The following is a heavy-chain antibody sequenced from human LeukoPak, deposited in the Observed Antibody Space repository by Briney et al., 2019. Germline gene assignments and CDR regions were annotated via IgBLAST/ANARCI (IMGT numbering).Heavy chain of an antibody. CDR1: GYTFTGYY. Sequence: ASVKVSCTASGYTFTGYYMHWVRQAPGQGLEWMGWITPNSGGTNYAQKFQGRVTMTRDTSISTAYMELSRLRSDDTAVYYCARGRPFAEFQLLFPWGQGTLVTVSS. J-gene: IGHJ5*02. D-gene: IGHD2-2*01. CDR3: ARGRPFAEFQLLFP. CDR2: ITPNSGGT. V-gene: IGHV1-2*02.